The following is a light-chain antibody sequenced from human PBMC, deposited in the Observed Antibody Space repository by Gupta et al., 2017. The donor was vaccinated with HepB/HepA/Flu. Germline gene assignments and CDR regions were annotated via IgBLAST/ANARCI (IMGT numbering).Light chain of an antibody. CDR3: RLDDSYRLT. V-gene: IGKV1-8*01. CDR2: AAS. J-gene: IGKJ3*01. Sequence: AIRMTQSPSSFSASTGDRVTITCRASQGISSYLAWYQQKPGKAPKLLIYAASTLQSGVPSRFSGSGSGTDFTLTISCLQSEDFVTYYCRLDDSYRLTFGHGTKVDIK. CDR1: QGISSY.